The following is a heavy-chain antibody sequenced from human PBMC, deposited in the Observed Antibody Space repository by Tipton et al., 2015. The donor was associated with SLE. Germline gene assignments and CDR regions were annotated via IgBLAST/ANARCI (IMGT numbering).Heavy chain of an antibody. J-gene: IGHJ4*02. Sequence: RSLRLSCAASGFTFSNYAMHWVRQAPGKGLEWVAVISYDGSNKYYADSVKGRFTISRDNSKNTLYLQMNSLRAEDTAMYYCATGVIGTISKWGQGTLVTVSS. CDR2: ISYDGSNK. V-gene: IGHV3-30*04. CDR3: ATGVIGTISK. D-gene: IGHD2-21*01. CDR1: GFTFSNYA.